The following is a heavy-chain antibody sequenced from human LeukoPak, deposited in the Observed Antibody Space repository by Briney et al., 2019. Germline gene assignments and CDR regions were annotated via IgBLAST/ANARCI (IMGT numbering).Heavy chain of an antibody. V-gene: IGHV3-11*04. Sequence: PGGSLRLYCAASGFTFSDYYMSWIRQAPGKGLEWLSYISSSGSTIYYADSVKGRFTISRDNAKNSLYLQMNSLRAEDTAVYYCAREDYDYVWGSYRIGAFDIWGQGTMVTVSS. CDR3: AREDYDYVWGSYRIGAFDI. J-gene: IGHJ3*02. D-gene: IGHD3-16*02. CDR1: GFTFSDYY. CDR2: ISSSGSTI.